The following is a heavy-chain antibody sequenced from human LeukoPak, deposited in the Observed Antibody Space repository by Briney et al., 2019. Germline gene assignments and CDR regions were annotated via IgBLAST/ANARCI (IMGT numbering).Heavy chain of an antibody. V-gene: IGHV1-46*01. Sequence: GASVKVSCKASGYIFTSYNIYWVRQAPGQGLEWMGIINPSGGTTNYAQKFKGRVTMTRETSISTAYMELSRLRSDDTAVYYCARVRYYYDSSGYLGKYYFDYWGQGTLVTVSS. J-gene: IGHJ4*02. CDR1: GYIFTSYN. CDR3: ARVRYYYDSSGYLGKYYFDY. D-gene: IGHD3-22*01. CDR2: INPSGGTT.